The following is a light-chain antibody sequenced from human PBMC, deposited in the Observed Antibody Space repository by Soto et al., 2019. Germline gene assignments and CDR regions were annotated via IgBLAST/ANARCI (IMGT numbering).Light chain of an antibody. Sequence: QSALTQPASVSGSPGQSITISCTGTSSDVGGYNYVSWYQQHPGKAPKLMIYDVSNRPSGVSNRFSGSKSGNTASLTISVLQAEDEADYYCSSYTSSSTLEVFGTGTQLTVL. CDR3: SSYTSSSTLEV. CDR2: DVS. CDR1: SSDVGGYNY. V-gene: IGLV2-14*01. J-gene: IGLJ1*01.